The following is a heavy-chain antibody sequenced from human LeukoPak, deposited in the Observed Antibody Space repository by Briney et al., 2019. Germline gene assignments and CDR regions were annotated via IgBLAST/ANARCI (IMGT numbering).Heavy chain of an antibody. CDR3: ARGYYDSSGPKCYYFDY. D-gene: IGHD3-22*01. J-gene: IGHJ4*02. V-gene: IGHV4-34*01. CDR2: IIHSGST. Sequence: SETESLTCAVYGGSFSGYYWSWIRQPPGKGLEWIGEIIHSGSTNYNPSLKSRVTISVDTSKNQFSLKLSSVTAADTAVYYCARGYYDSSGPKCYYFDYWGQGTLVTVSS. CDR1: GGSFSGYY.